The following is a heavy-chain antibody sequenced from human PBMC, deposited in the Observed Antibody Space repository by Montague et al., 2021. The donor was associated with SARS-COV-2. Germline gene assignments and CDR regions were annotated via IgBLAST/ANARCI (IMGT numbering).Heavy chain of an antibody. Sequence: SETLSLTCVVSGDSISTYNWWTWVRLPPGKGLEWVGEIHHTGSTKYQPSLKSRVSMSVDKSWHQFSLRLTSVTAADTAIYYCAREGSGRSDLAYWGQGTLVTVSS. J-gene: IGHJ4*02. CDR3: AREGSGRSDLAY. D-gene: IGHD1-26*01. CDR2: IHHTGST. CDR1: GDSISTYNW. V-gene: IGHV4-4*02.